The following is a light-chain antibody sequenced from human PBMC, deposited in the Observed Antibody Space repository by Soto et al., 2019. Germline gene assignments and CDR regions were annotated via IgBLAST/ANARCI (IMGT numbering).Light chain of an antibody. V-gene: IGLV2-11*01. CDR1: SSDVGGYNY. Sequence: LTQPRSVSGSPGQSVTISCTGTSSDVGGYNYVSWYQQHPGEAPKLMIYDVSKRPSGVPDRFSGSKSGNTASLTISGLQAEDEADYYCCSYAGSYPYVFGTGTKVTVL. J-gene: IGLJ1*01. CDR2: DVS. CDR3: CSYAGSYPYV.